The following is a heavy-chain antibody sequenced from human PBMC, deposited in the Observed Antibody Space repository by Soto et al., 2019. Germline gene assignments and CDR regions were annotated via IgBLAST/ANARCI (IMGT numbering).Heavy chain of an antibody. V-gene: IGHV3-30-3*01. CDR2: ISYDGSNK. Sequence: QVQLVESGGGVVQPGRSLRLSCAASGFTFSSYAMHWVRQAPGKGLEWVAVISYDGSNKYYADSVKGRFTISRDNSKNTLYLQINSLRAEDTAVYYCARDHSSITMDEGWFDPWGQGTLVTVSS. CDR3: ARDHSSITMDEGWFDP. D-gene: IGHD3-10*01. CDR1: GFTFSSYA. J-gene: IGHJ5*02.